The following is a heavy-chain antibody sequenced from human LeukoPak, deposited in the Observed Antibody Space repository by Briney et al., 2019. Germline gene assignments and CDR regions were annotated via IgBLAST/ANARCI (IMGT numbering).Heavy chain of an antibody. Sequence: GASVRVSCKASGYTFTSYYMHWVRQAPGEGVERMGLIKPSGGSTSYAQKFQGRVTMTRDMSTSTVYMELSSLRSEDTAVYYCAADGIDYDSSGYYNRYFQHWGQGTLATVSS. V-gene: IGHV1-46*01. CDR3: AADGIDYDSSGYYNRYFQH. CDR2: IKPSGGST. D-gene: IGHD3-22*01. J-gene: IGHJ1*01. CDR1: GYTFTSYY.